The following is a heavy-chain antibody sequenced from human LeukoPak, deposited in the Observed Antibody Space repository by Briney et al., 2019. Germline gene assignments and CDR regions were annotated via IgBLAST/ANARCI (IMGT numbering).Heavy chain of an antibody. CDR1: GYTFTGNY. CDR3: ARGYNWNYFDY. Sequence: ASVKVSCNASGYTFTGNYIHWVRQAPGQGLEWMGWINPNSGAADYAQKFRGRVTMTGDTSINTAYMDLSRLRFDDMAVYYCARGYNWNYFDYWGQGTLVTVSS. CDR2: INPNSGAA. D-gene: IGHD1-20*01. V-gene: IGHV1-2*02. J-gene: IGHJ4*02.